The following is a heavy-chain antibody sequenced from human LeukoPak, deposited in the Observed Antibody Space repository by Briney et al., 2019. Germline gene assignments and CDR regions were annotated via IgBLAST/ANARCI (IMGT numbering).Heavy chain of an antibody. CDR1: GFTFSNFW. V-gene: IGHV3-7*01. CDR3: ARTVVDVPGASDVFDI. D-gene: IGHD2-2*01. J-gene: IGHJ3*02. CDR2: INQAGSDT. Sequence: GGSLRLSCAASGFTFSNFWMSWVRQAPGKGLAWVTNINQAGSDTYSVGSVKGRFTISRDNAKDSLYLQMNSLRPEDTGVYYCARTVVDVPGASDVFDIWGQGTMVTVSS.